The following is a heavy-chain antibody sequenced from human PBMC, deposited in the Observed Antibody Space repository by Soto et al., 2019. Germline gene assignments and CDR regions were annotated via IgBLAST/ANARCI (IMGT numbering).Heavy chain of an antibody. Sequence: GGSLRLSCAASGFTFSSYSMNWVRQAPGKGLEWVSSISSSSSYIYYADSVKGRFTISRDNAKNSLYLQMNSLRAEDTAVYYCARDENWSYCTNGVCYPYYYYMDVWGKGTTVTVSS. J-gene: IGHJ6*03. CDR3: ARDENWSYCTNGVCYPYYYYMDV. V-gene: IGHV3-21*01. CDR2: ISSSSSYI. D-gene: IGHD2-8*01. CDR1: GFTFSSYS.